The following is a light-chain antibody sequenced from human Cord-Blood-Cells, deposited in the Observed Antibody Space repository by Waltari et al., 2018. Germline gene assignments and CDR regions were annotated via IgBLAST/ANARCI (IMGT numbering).Light chain of an antibody. V-gene: IGKV1-39*01. CDR2: AAS. J-gene: IGKJ1*01. CDR1: QSISSY. CDR3: QQSYSTAGT. Sequence: DIQMTQSPSSLSASVGDRVTITCRASQSISSYLNWYQQKPGKAPKLLIYAASSLQSGVTSRFSGSGSGTDFTLTISSLQPEDFATYYCQQSYSTAGTFGQGTKVEIK.